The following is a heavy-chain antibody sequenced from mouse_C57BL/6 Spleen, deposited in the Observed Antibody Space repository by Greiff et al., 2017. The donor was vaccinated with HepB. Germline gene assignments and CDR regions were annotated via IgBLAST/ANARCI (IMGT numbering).Heavy chain of an antibody. Sequence: VQLQQSGAELARPGASVKMSCKASGYTFTSYTMHWVKKRPGQGLEWIGYINPSSGYTKYNQKFKDKATLTADKSSSTAYMQLSSLTSEDSAVYYCARKNGTTVGYAMDYWGQGTSVTVSS. CDR3: ARKNGTTVGYAMDY. CDR1: GYTFTSYT. V-gene: IGHV1-4*01. CDR2: INPSSGYT. J-gene: IGHJ4*01. D-gene: IGHD1-1*01.